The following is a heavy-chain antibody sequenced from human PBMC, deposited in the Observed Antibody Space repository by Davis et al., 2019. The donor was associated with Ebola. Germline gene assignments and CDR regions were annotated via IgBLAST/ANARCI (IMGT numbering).Heavy chain of an antibody. CDR1: GFTFGGYW. CDR2: IKSDGSET. V-gene: IGHV3-74*03. Sequence: PGGSLRLSCAASGFTFGGYWMHWVRQGPGKGLVWVSRIKSDGSETMYADSVKGRFTISRDNAKNTLYLQMSSLRAEDTAVYYCVKSDWFDPWGQGTLVTVSS. J-gene: IGHJ5*02. CDR3: VKSDWFDP.